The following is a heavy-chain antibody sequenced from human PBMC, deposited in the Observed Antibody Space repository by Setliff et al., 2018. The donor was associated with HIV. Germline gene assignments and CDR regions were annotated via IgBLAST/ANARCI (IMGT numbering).Heavy chain of an antibody. D-gene: IGHD3-16*01. CDR3: ARSGTHLEESRGSSAWVSAAFDI. V-gene: IGHV1-69*13. J-gene: IGHJ3*02. Sequence: ASVKVSCKASGGTLNSYAINWVRQAPGQGLEWMGGTITVFGAANYAQKFQGRVTITADESTSTAYMDLSSLRSEDTAVYYCARSGTHLEESRGSSAWVSAAFDIWGQGTMVT. CDR1: GGTLNSYA. CDR2: TITVFGAA.